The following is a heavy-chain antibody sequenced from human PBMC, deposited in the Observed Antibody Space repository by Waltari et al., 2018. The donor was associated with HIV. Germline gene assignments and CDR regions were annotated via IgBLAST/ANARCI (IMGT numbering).Heavy chain of an antibody. Sequence: QVQLVESGAEVKKPGASLKVSCKASGYAFTGFYIHWVRQAPGQGLEWVGWINPKTGDTNFAQKFQGRVTMTRDTSISTAYMELSRLTSDDTAVYYCARDPLYGFGENDYWGQGTLFTVSS. CDR3: ARDPLYGFGENDY. CDR1: GYAFTGFY. V-gene: IGHV1-2*02. J-gene: IGHJ4*02. D-gene: IGHD3-10*01. CDR2: INPKTGDT.